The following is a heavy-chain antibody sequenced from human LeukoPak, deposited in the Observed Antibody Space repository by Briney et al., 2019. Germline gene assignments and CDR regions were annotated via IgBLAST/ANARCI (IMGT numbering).Heavy chain of an antibody. J-gene: IGHJ4*02. V-gene: IGHV1-8*01. CDR1: GYTFITYD. CDR3: ARGPWFRSLVGYCANGVCYPGY. CDR2: LNPQSGHT. Sequence: GASVKLSCKAYGYTFITYDIIWVRQAAGQGLEWVGWLNPQSGHTGYTEIFQGRVIMTMDSSISTAYMELRSLRFEDTAVYYCARGPWFRSLVGYCANGVCYPGYWGQGTLVTVSS. D-gene: IGHD2-8*01.